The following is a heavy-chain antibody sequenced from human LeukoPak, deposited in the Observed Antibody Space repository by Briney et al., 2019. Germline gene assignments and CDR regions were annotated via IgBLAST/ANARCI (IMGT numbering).Heavy chain of an antibody. CDR1: GYIFIGYY. V-gene: IGHV1-2*02. J-gene: IGHJ4*02. CDR3: ARADWFVGTTQYFDY. CDR2: INPRSGGT. Sequence: ASVKVSCKASGYIFIGYYIHWVRQAPGQGLEWMGWINPRSGGTKYAQRFQGRVTMTRDTSINTAYVDLSSLISDDTAVYYCARADWFVGTTQYFDYWGRGTLVTVTS. D-gene: IGHD1-14*01.